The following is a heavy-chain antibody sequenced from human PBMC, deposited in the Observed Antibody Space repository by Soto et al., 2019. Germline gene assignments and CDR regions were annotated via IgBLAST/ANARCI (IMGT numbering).Heavy chain of an antibody. D-gene: IGHD6-13*01. CDR1: RLTFSNYA. Sequence: GGSLRLSCVISRLTFSNYALNWVRQAPGKGLEWVSSISGSGDTTYYADSVKGRFTISRDNSKNTLYLQMNSLRVEDTALYYCAKAEYSDSWAPGDYWAQGTLVTVSS. CDR2: ISGSGDTT. CDR3: AKAEYSDSWAPGDY. V-gene: IGHV3-23*01. J-gene: IGHJ4*02.